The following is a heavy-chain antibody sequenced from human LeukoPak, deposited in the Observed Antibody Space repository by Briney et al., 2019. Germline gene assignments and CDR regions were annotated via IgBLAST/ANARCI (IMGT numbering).Heavy chain of an antibody. J-gene: IGHJ6*02. D-gene: IGHD3-10*01. Sequence: GGSLRLSCAASGFTFRNYYMHWVRQAPGKGLEWVAVISLDGNNEYYADSVKGRFSLSRDNSKNTLYLQMNSLRAEDTAVYYCAKRFDRGVYGMDVWGQGTTVTVSS. CDR3: AKRFDRGVYGMDV. CDR2: ISLDGNNE. V-gene: IGHV3-30-3*02. CDR1: GFTFRNYY.